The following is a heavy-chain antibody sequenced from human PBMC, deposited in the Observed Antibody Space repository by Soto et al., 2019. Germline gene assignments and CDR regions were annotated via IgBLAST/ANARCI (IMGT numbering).Heavy chain of an antibody. D-gene: IGHD3-9*01. J-gene: IGHJ6*02. CDR3: ARSPAETIRSLGMDV. Sequence: SETLSLTCTVSGGSISSYYWSWIRQPPGKGLEWIGYIYYSGSTNYNPSLKSRVTISVDTSKNQFSLKLSSVTAADTAVYYCARSPAETIRSLGMDVWGQGTTVTVSS. CDR1: GGSISSYY. CDR2: IYYSGST. V-gene: IGHV4-59*01.